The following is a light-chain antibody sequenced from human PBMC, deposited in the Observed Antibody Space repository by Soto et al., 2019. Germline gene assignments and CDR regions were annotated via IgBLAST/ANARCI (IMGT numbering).Light chain of an antibody. J-gene: IGLJ2*01. CDR1: SSDVGGYNY. V-gene: IGLV2-14*01. CDR2: EVS. CDR3: TSYTSSATYVV. Sequence: QSALTQPASVSGSPGQSITISCTGTSSDVGGYNYVSWYQHHPGKAPKLIIYEVSNRPSGVSNRFSGSKSGYTASLTISGLRAEDEADYYCTSYTSSATYVVFGGGTKLTVL.